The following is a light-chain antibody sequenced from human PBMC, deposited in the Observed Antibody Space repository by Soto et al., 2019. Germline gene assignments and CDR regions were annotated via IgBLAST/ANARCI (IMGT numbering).Light chain of an antibody. CDR3: AAWDDSLNGYV. CDR2: NNN. V-gene: IGLV1-44*01. Sequence: QSVLTQPPSASGTPGQRVSISCSGGSTNIGTNAVNWYQQLPGRAPKLLIYNNNRRPSGVPDRFSGSKSGTSASLAISGLQSEDEADYYCAAWDDSLNGYVFGTGTKVTVL. CDR1: STNIGTNA. J-gene: IGLJ1*01.